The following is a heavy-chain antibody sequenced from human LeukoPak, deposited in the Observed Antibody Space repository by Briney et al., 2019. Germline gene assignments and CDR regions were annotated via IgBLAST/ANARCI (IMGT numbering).Heavy chain of an antibody. Sequence: SVKVSCKASGFTFINSAVQWVRQARGQRLERIGWIVVGSGNTNYAQKFQERVTITRDMSTSIAYMELSSLRSEDTAVYYCAAGLVGGWHWYFDLWGRGTLVTVSS. CDR2: IVVGSGNT. J-gene: IGHJ2*01. CDR3: AAGLVGGWHWYFDL. CDR1: GFTFINSA. V-gene: IGHV1-58*01. D-gene: IGHD6-19*01.